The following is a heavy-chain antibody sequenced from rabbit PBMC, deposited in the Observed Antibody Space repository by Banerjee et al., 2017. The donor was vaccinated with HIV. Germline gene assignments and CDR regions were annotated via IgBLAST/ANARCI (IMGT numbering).Heavy chain of an antibody. Sequence: QEMLKETGGGLVQPGGSLTLSCQASGFDCSSYYMSWVSQAPGKGLEWIGCIYTGDGNTYYASWAKGRFTISKTSSTTVTLQMTSLTAADTATYFCARVDAGSSGYPYYFNLWGQGTLVTVS. CDR3: ARVDAGSSGYPYYFNL. CDR2: IYTGDGNT. D-gene: IGHD1-1*01. V-gene: IGHV1S45*01. CDR1: GFDCSSYYM. J-gene: IGHJ4*01.